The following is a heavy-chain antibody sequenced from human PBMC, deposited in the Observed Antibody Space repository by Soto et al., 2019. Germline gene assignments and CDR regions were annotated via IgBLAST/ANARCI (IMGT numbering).Heavy chain of an antibody. D-gene: IGHD2-15*01. CDR3: GRVYCSGGSCYRYGVDY. V-gene: IGHV3-23*01. Sequence: EVQLLESGGGLVQPGGSLRLSCAASGFTFSSYAMSWVRQAPGKGLEWVSAISGSGGSTYYADSVKGRFTISRDNSKNTLYLQMNSLSAEDTAVYYCGRVYCSGGSCYRYGVDYWGQGTLVTVSS. CDR2: ISGSGGST. J-gene: IGHJ4*02. CDR1: GFTFSSYA.